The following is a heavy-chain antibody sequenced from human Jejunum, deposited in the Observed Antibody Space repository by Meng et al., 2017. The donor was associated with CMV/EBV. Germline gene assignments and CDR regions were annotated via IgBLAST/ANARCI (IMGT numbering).Heavy chain of an antibody. Sequence: SGLTFSTYAMSWVRQAPGKGLEWVSTVSGTGATTYYADSVKGQFTISRGNSKNTLYLQMNNLRVDDTAVYYCAKFRTTMIASTYDYWGQGILVTVSS. D-gene: IGHD3-22*01. CDR3: AKFRTTMIASTYDY. CDR1: GLTFSTYA. V-gene: IGHV3-23*01. J-gene: IGHJ4*02. CDR2: VSGTGATT.